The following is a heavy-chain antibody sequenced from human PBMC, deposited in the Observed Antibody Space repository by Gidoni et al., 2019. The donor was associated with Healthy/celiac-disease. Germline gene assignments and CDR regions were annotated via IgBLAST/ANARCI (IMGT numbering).Heavy chain of an antibody. CDR2: ISYDGSNK. Sequence: QVQLVESGGGVVQPGRSLRLSCAASGFTFSSDAMHWVRQAPGKGLEWVAVISYDGSNKYYADSVKGRFTISRDNSKNTLYLQMNSLRAEDTAVYYCARDSLWLVPRGMDVWGQGTTVTVSS. J-gene: IGHJ6*02. CDR3: ARDSLWLVPRGMDV. V-gene: IGHV3-30-3*01. CDR1: GFTFSSDA. D-gene: IGHD6-19*01.